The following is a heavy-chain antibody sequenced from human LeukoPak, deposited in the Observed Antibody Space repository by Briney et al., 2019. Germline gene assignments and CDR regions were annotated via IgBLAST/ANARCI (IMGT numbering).Heavy chain of an antibody. Sequence: ASVKVSCKASGYTFTSYYMHWVRQAPGQGLEWMGIINPSGGSTSYAQKFQGRVTMTSDMSTSTVYMELSNLRSEDTAVYYCAREGRAVAGRDWYFDLWGRGTLVTVSS. D-gene: IGHD6-19*01. CDR3: AREGRAVAGRDWYFDL. V-gene: IGHV1-46*01. CDR1: GYTFTSYY. J-gene: IGHJ2*01. CDR2: INPSGGST.